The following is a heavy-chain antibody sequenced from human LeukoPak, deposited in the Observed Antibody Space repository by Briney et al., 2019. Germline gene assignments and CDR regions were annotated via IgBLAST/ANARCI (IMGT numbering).Heavy chain of an antibody. J-gene: IGHJ6*02. CDR1: GGTFSSYA. CDR2: IIPIFGTA. CDR3: ARVNRPVYYYGMDV. V-gene: IGHV1-69*13. D-gene: IGHD1-14*01. Sequence: SVKVSCKASGGTFSSYAISWVRQAPGQGLEWMGGIIPIFGTANYARKFQGRVTITADESTSTAYMELSSLRSEDTAVYYCARVNRPVYYYGMDVWGQGTTVTVSS.